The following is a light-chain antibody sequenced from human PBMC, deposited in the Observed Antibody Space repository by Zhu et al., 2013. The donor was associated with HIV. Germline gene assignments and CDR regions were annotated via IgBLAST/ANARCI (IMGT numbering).Light chain of an antibody. CDR3: QQFHGYPWT. CDR2: SAS. Sequence: DTHMSQSPSTLSASVGDRVTITCRASQNIGDSVAWYQQKPGKAPYVLIYSASSLISGVPSRFSGSGSATEFTLTVSSLQADDFATYYCQQFHGYPWTFGQGTKVEI. J-gene: IGKJ1*01. V-gene: IGKV1-5*01. CDR1: QNIGDS.